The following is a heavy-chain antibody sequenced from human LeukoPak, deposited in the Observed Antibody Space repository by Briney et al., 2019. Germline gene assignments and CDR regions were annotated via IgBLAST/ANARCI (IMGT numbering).Heavy chain of an antibody. J-gene: IGHJ4*02. D-gene: IGHD2-15*01. CDR3: ANCGYCSGGEFDY. CDR2: ISYDGSNK. CDR1: GFTFSSYG. Sequence: PGGSLRLSCAASGFTFSSYGMHWVRQAPGKWLEWVAVISYDGSNKYYADSVKGRFTISRDNSKNTLYLQMDSLRAEDTAVYYCANCGYCSGGEFDYWGQGTLVTVSS. V-gene: IGHV3-30*18.